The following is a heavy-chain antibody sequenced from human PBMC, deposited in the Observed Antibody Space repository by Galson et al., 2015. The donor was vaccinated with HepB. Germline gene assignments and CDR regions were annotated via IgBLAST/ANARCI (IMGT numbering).Heavy chain of an antibody. CDR3: ARERRDYYDSSGYLWDWYFDL. D-gene: IGHD3-22*01. J-gene: IGHJ2*01. V-gene: IGHV1-69*13. Sequence: SVKVSCKASGGSFSSNAISWVRQAPGQGLEWMGGIIPMFGAANYAQNFQGRVTITADESTSTAYMELSSLRSEDTAMYYCARERRDYYDSSGYLWDWYFDLWGRGTLVTVSS. CDR1: GGSFSSNA. CDR2: IIPMFGAA.